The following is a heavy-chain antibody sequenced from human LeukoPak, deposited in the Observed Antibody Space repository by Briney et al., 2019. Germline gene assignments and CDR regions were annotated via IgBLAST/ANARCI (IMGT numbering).Heavy chain of an antibody. CDR2: IYYSGST. Sequence: SETLSLTCTVSGGSISSSSYYWGWIRQPPGKGLEWIGSIYYSGSTYYNPSLKSRVTISVDTSKNQFSLKLSSVTAADTAVYYCARHDPKNNWNLDAFDIWGQGTMVTVSS. D-gene: IGHD1-20*01. V-gene: IGHV4-39*01. CDR1: GGSISSSSYY. J-gene: IGHJ3*02. CDR3: ARHDPKNNWNLDAFDI.